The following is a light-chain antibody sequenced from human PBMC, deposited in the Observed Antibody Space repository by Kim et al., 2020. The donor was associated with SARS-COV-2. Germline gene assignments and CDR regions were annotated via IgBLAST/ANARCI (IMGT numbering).Light chain of an antibody. Sequence: ELTQPPSASGTPGQRVTISCSGSSSNIGSNTVNWYQQLPGTAPKLLIYSNNQRPSGVPDRFSGSKSGTSASLAISGLQSEDEADYYCAAWDDSLNGWVYGGGTQMTVL. CDR2: SNN. CDR1: SSNIGSNT. V-gene: IGLV1-44*01. CDR3: AAWDDSLNGWV. J-gene: IGLJ3*02.